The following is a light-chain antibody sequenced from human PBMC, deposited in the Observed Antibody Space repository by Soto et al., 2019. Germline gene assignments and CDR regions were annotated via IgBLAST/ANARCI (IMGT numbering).Light chain of an antibody. CDR2: AAS. J-gene: IGKJ2*01. CDR3: QQSSSVPYT. Sequence: DFHMTQSPSSLSASVGDRVTITCRASQTISSYLNWYQQKPGKAPKLLIYAASSLQSGVPSRFSGSLSGTDFTLTISSLQPEDFATYYCQQSSSVPYTFGQGTKLEI. CDR1: QTISSY. V-gene: IGKV1-39*01.